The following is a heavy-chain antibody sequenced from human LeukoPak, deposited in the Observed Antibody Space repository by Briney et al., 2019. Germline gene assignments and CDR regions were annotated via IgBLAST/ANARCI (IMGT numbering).Heavy chain of an antibody. V-gene: IGHV3-74*01. D-gene: IGHD2-15*01. CDR2: INSDGSST. CDR3: ARDVGDIVVVVAAHPHFHAFDI. J-gene: IGHJ3*02. CDR1: GFTFSIYW. Sequence: GGSLILSCAASGFTFSIYWMHRVRQAPGKGLVWVSRINSDGSSTSYADSVKGRFTISRDNAKNTLYLQMNSLRAEDTAVYYCARDVGDIVVVVAAHPHFHAFDIWGQGTMVTASS.